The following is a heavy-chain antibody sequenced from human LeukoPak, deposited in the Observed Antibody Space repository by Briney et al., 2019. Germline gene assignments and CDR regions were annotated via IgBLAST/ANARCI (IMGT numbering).Heavy chain of an antibody. CDR3: ATFTWPEYQLPPGYMDV. D-gene: IGHD2-2*01. CDR1: GFTFDDYG. V-gene: IGHV3-20*04. CDR2: INWNGGST. J-gene: IGHJ6*03. Sequence: GGSLRLSCAASGFTFDDYGMSWVRQAPGKGLEWVSGINWNGGSTGYADSAKGRFTISRDNAKNSLYLQMNSLRAEDTALYYCATFTWPEYQLPPGYMDVWGKGTTVTVSS.